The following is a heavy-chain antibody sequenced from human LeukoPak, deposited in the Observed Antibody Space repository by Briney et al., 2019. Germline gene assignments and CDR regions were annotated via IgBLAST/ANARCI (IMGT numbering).Heavy chain of an antibody. CDR3: ARVGPLGELFNDAFDI. CDR1: GGSISSYY. CDR2: IYYSGST. D-gene: IGHD3-16*01. V-gene: IGHV4-59*12. Sequence: AEPLSLTCTVSGGSISSYYWSWIRQPPGKGLEWIGYIYYSGSTNYNPSLKSRVTISVDTSKNQFSLKLSSVTAADTAVYYCARVGPLGELFNDAFDIWGQGTMVTVSS. J-gene: IGHJ3*02.